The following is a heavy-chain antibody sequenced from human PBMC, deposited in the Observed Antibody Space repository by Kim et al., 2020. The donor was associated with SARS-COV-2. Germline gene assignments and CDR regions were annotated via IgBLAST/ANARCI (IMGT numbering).Heavy chain of an antibody. J-gene: IGHJ6*02. CDR1: GFTVSSNY. CDR3: ARDQLYYYGSGSYYDVPGYYYYGMDV. CDR2: IYSGGST. D-gene: IGHD3-10*01. Sequence: GGSLRLSCAASGFTVSSNYMSWVRQAPGKGLEWVSVIYSGGSTYYADSVKGRFTISRDNSKNTLYLQMNSLRAEDTAVYYCARDQLYYYGSGSYYDVPGYYYYGMDVWGQGTTVTVSS. V-gene: IGHV3-53*01.